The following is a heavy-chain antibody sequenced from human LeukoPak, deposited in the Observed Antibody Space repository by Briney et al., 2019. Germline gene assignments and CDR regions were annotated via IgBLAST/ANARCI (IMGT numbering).Heavy chain of an antibody. CDR1: DASMNNYY. D-gene: IGHD1-26*01. Sequence: KPSDTLSLTCTVSDASMNNYYWSWIRQSPEKGLEWIGFVFYRGTTNYNPSFKSRLTMSIDTYKKQFSLRLSSVTAADTAVYFCARSWAAKWELPGQFDSWGQGRLVSVSS. CDR3: ARSWAAKWELPGQFDS. J-gene: IGHJ4*02. CDR2: VFYRGTT. V-gene: IGHV4-59*08.